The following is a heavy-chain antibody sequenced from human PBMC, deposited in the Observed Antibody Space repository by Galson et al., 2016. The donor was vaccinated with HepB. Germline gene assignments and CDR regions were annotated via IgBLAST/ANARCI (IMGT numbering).Heavy chain of an antibody. Sequence: SETLSLTCTVSGGSISSNPYYWAWIRQPPGKGLEWIGSVYYSGTTHHNPSLKSRVTISVDTSKNQFSLRLRSVTAADSALYYCARDKPEMASSRVWFDPWGQGTLVIVSS. CDR3: ARDKPEMASSRVWFDP. J-gene: IGHJ5*02. V-gene: IGHV4-39*07. CDR1: GGSISSNPYY. D-gene: IGHD5-24*01. CDR2: VYYSGTT.